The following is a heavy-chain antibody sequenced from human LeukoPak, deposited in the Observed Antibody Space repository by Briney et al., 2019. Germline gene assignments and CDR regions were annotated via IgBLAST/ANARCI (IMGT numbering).Heavy chain of an antibody. J-gene: IGHJ4*02. CDR2: MNPNSGNT. V-gene: IGHV1-8*03. D-gene: IGHD2-2*01. CDR3: ARSPIVVVPAAAFYIDY. Sequence: ASVKVSCKASGYTFTSYDTNWVRQATGQGLEWMGWMNPNSGNTGYAQKFQGRVTITRNTSISTAYMELSSLRSEDTAVYYCARSPIVVVPAAAFYIDYWGQGTLVTVSS. CDR1: GYTFTSYD.